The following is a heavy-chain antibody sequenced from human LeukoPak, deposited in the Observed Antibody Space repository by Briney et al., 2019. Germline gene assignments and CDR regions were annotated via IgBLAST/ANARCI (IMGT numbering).Heavy chain of an antibody. CDR3: ATVGYSSSSSTH. CDR2: IIPFFGTP. Sequence: ASVNVSCKASGGTVNSYAINWVRQASGQGLEWMGGIIPFFGTPKYAQKFQGRVTITTDESTSTAYMDLSSLRSEDTAVYYCATVGYSSSSSTHWGQGTLVTVSS. CDR1: GGTVNSYA. D-gene: IGHD6-6*01. V-gene: IGHV1-69*05. J-gene: IGHJ4*02.